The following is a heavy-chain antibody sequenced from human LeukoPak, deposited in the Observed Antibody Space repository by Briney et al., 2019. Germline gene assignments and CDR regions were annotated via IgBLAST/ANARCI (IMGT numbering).Heavy chain of an antibody. CDR3: ARHTDNSRPTYYYDSSGYYLPGYAYYFDY. CDR2: IYPGDSDT. V-gene: IGHV5-51*01. J-gene: IGHJ4*02. D-gene: IGHD3-22*01. Sequence: GESLKISCKDSGYSFTSHWIGWVRQMPGKGLEWMGIIYPGDSDTRYSPSFQGQVTISADKSISTAYLQWSSLKASDTAMYYCARHTDNSRPTYYYDSSGYYLPGYAYYFDYWGQGTLVTVSS. CDR1: GYSFTSHW.